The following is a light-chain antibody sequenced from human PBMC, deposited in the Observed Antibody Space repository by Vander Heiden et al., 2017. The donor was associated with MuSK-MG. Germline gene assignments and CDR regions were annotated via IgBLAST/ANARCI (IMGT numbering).Light chain of an antibody. J-gene: IGKJ3*01. Sequence: EIVLTQSTRTLSFSPGERATLSCRASQSVSSSYLAWYEQKPGQAPRLLIYGASSRAIGIPDRFSDSEYGKDFTLTISRREPEDFAVYYCQHDWSSALFTFGHGTKVDIK. CDR3: QHDWSSALFT. CDR2: GAS. CDR1: QSVSSSY. V-gene: IGKV3-20*01.